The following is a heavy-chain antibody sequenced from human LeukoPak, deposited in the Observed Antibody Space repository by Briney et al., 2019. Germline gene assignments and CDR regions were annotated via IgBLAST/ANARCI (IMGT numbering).Heavy chain of an antibody. V-gene: IGHV4-59*02. CDR3: VIGVGWQPDY. J-gene: IGHJ4*02. CDR1: GDSVTGDF. Sequence: LDTLSLTCTVFGDSVTGDFLNWVRQPPGQGLEWIGHIYKIGTTNYNTSLKSRLTISAYPSKNQFSLQLRSVTAADTAVYYCVIGVGWQPDYWGQGALVTVSS. D-gene: IGHD2-15*01. CDR2: IYKIGTT.